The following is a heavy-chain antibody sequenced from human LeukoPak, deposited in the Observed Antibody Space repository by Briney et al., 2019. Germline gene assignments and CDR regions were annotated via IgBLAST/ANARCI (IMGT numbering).Heavy chain of an antibody. CDR3: ARDPYNSGSSYFDY. D-gene: IGHD3-10*01. V-gene: IGHV3-53*01. Sequence: PGGSLRLSCAVSGLTVSSNYMSWVRQAPGKGLEWVSAIYSGGSTFYADPVKGRFTISRDNSKNTLYLQMNSLRAEDTAVYYCARDPYNSGSSYFDYWGQGTLVTVSS. J-gene: IGHJ4*02. CDR1: GLTVSSNY. CDR2: IYSGGST.